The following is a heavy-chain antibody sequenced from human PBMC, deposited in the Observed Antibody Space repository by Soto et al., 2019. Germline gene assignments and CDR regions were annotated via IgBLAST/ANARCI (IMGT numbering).Heavy chain of an antibody. CDR3: ARARQWLVEYYGMDV. CDR2: ISYDGSNK. CDR1: GFTFSSYA. Sequence: ESGGGVVQPGRSLRLSCAASGFTFSSYAMHWVRQAPGKGLEWVAVISYDGSNKYYADSVKGRFTISRDNSKNTLYLQMNSLRAEDTAVYSCARARQWLVEYYGMDVWGQGTTVTVSS. J-gene: IGHJ6*02. D-gene: IGHD6-19*01. V-gene: IGHV3-30-3*01.